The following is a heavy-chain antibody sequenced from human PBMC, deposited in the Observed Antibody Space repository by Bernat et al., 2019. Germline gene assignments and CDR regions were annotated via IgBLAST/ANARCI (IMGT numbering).Heavy chain of an antibody. Sequence: EVQLLESGGGLVQPAGSLRLSCAASGFTFSGHALSWVRQAPEKGLEWVSYISSSSSTIYYADSVKGRFTISRDNAKNSLYLQMNSLRADDTAVYYCARESVVTATHFDYWGQGTLVTVSS. CDR1: GFTFSGHA. J-gene: IGHJ4*02. V-gene: IGHV3-48*01. D-gene: IGHD2-21*02. CDR3: ARESVVTATHFDY. CDR2: ISSSSSTI.